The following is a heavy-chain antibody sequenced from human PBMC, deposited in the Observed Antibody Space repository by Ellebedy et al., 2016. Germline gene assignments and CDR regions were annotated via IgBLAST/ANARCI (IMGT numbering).Heavy chain of an antibody. CDR1: GFTFSDYY. CDR3: ARVYYDILTGYYYYYYYMDV. CDR2: ISSSGSTI. Sequence: GGSLRLXXAASGFTFSDYYMSWIRQAPGKGLEWVSYISSSGSTIYYADSVKGRFTISRDNAKNSLYLQMNSLRAEDTAVYYCARVYYDILTGYYYYYYYMDVWGKGTTVTVSS. D-gene: IGHD3-9*01. V-gene: IGHV3-11*01. J-gene: IGHJ6*03.